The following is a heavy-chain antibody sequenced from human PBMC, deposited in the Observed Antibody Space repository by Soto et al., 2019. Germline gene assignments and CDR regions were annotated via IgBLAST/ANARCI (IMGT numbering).Heavy chain of an antibody. CDR2: ISSDGNNK. D-gene: IGHD2-15*01. CDR1: GFSFTTYA. J-gene: IGHJ4*02. V-gene: IGHV3-30-3*01. CDR3: ASGSSGSCYSAGVY. Sequence: QVQLVESGGGVVQPGRSLRLSCAASGFSFTTYAMHWVRQAPGKGLEWVAAISSDGNNKYYADSVKGRFTISRDNXXNILSLQMNSLRAEDTAVYHCASGSSGSCYSAGVYWGQGTLATVSS.